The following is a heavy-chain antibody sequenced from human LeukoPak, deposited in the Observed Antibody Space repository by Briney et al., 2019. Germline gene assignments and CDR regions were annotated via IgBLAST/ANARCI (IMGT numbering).Heavy chain of an antibody. J-gene: IGHJ4*02. Sequence: SETLSLTCTVSGGSISSYYWGWIRQPPGKGLEWIGSIYHSGSTYYNPSLKSRVTISVDTSKNQFSLKLSSVTAADTAVYYCARDGPHDFWSGYSYYFDYWGQGTLVTVSS. D-gene: IGHD3-3*01. CDR3: ARDGPHDFWSGYSYYFDY. V-gene: IGHV4-38-2*02. CDR1: GGSISSYY. CDR2: IYHSGST.